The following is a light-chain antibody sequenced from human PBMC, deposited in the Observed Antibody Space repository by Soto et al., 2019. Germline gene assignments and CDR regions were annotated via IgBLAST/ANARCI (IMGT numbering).Light chain of an antibody. CDR2: DIR. CDR3: SSYTSSSTRV. V-gene: IGLV2-14*03. J-gene: IGLJ1*01. Sequence: QSALTPPASVSGSPGQSIPISCPGTSSDVGGYKYVSWYQQHPGKAPKLMIYDIRNRPAGVSNRFAGSKSGNTASLTLSGLQAEDEADYYCSSYTSSSTRVFGTGTKVTVL. CDR1: SSDVGGYKY.